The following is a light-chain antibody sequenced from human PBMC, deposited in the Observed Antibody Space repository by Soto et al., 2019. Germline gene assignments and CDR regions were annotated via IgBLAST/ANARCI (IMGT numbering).Light chain of an antibody. CDR2: GAS. V-gene: IGKV3-20*01. J-gene: IGKJ4*01. Sequence: EIMLTQSAGALSLWRGERARLSCWANQSVGRNYLAWYQQKPGQAPRLPIHGASIRATGIPDRFSGSGSGTDCSLGISRLETEDVAIYYCQRYADSPLPFGGGTKLDIK. CDR1: QSVGRNY. CDR3: QRYADSPLP.